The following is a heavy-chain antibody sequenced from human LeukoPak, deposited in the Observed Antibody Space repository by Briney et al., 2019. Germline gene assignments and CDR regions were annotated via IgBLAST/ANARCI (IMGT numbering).Heavy chain of an antibody. J-gene: IGHJ4*02. V-gene: IGHV1-46*01. CDR2: INPSGGST. CDR3: ARAERIVVVTAIQAPGYYFDY. Sequence: ASVKVSCKASGYTFTSYYMHWVRQAPGQGLEWMGIINPSGGSTSYAQKFQGRVTMTRDTSTSTVYMELSSLRSEDTAVYYCARAERIVVVTAIQAPGYYFDYWGQGTLVTVSS. CDR1: GYTFTSYY. D-gene: IGHD2-21*02.